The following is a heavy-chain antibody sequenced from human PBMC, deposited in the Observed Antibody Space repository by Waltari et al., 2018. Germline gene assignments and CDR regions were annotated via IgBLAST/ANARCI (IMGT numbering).Heavy chain of an antibody. CDR1: GFTFDDYA. J-gene: IGHJ4*02. V-gene: IGHV3-9*01. CDR3: AKDRDDFWSGYYDD. Sequence: EVQLVESGGGLVQPGRSLRLSCAASGFTFDDYAMHWVRQAPGNGLEWVSGISWNSGSIGYADSVKGRFTISRDNAKNSLYLQMNSLRAEDTALYYCAKDRDDFWSGYYDDWGQGTLVTVSS. D-gene: IGHD3-3*01. CDR2: ISWNSGSI.